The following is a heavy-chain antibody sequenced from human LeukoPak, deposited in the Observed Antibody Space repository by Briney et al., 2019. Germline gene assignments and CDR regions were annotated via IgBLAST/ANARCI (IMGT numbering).Heavy chain of an antibody. CDR3: ARDLWFGELARYYYGMDV. Sequence: PGGSLRLSCAASGFTFSSYSMNWVRQAPGQGLELVSSISSSSSYIYYADSVKGRFTISRDNAKNSLYLQMNSLRAEDTAVYYCARDLWFGELARYYYGMDVWGQGTTVTVSS. V-gene: IGHV3-21*01. J-gene: IGHJ6*02. CDR2: ISSSSSYI. CDR1: GFTFSSYS. D-gene: IGHD3-10*01.